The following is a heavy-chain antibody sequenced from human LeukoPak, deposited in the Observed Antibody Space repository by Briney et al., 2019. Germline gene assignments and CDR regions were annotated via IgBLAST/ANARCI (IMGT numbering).Heavy chain of an antibody. J-gene: IGHJ4*02. Sequence: SETLSLTCTVSGGSISSYYWSWIRQPPGKGLEWIGYVYYSGSTNYNPSLKSRVTISIDTSKKQFSLKLTSVTAADTAVYYCASLQSNGGNSLDNWGQGTLATVSS. CDR2: VYYSGST. CDR3: ASLQSNGGNSLDN. CDR1: GGSISSYY. V-gene: IGHV4-59*08. D-gene: IGHD4-23*01.